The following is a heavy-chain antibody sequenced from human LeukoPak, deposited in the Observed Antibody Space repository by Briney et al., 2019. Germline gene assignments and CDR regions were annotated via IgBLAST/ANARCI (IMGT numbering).Heavy chain of an antibody. V-gene: IGHV3-23*01. CDR1: GFTFSHYA. CDR3: AKDYEASTSWREFFDF. Sequence: PGGSLRLSCAASGFTFSHYAMSWVRQTPGKGLEWVSAISGDGVSTYYADSVKGLFTISRDNSKSTVYLQMSSLRAEDTAIYYCAKDYEASTSWREFFDFWGQGTLVTVSS. J-gene: IGHJ4*02. D-gene: IGHD6-13*01. CDR2: ISGDGVST.